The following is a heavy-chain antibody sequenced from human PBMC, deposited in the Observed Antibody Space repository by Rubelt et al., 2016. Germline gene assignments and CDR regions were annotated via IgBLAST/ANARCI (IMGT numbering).Heavy chain of an antibody. Sequence: QLQLQESGPGLVQPLETLSLTCTISGDSISSNSFYWGWIRQPPGKGLEWIGSIDYSWSTYSNPSLRSRVTLSVDTSKTQFSRKLSSVTAADTAVYYCARHAFIVTTGSFWDYWGQGTLITVSS. V-gene: IGHV4-39*01. CDR2: IDYSWST. D-gene: IGHD4-17*01. CDR1: GDSISSNSFY. CDR3: ARHAFIVTTGSFWDY. J-gene: IGHJ4*02.